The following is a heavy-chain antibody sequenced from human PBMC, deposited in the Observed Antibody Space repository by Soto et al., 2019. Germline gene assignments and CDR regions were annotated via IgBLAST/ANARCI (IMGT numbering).Heavy chain of an antibody. CDR3: ARDRFYDSSGYYFEDAFDI. J-gene: IGHJ3*02. CDR1: GDSVSSNSAA. CDR2: TYYRSKWYN. D-gene: IGHD3-22*01. V-gene: IGHV6-1*01. Sequence: KQSQTLSLTCAISGDSVSSNSAAWNWIRQSPSRGLEWLGRTYYRSKWYNDYAVSVKSRITINPDTSKNQFSLQLNSVTPEDTAVYYCARDRFYDSSGYYFEDAFDIWGQGTMVTVSS.